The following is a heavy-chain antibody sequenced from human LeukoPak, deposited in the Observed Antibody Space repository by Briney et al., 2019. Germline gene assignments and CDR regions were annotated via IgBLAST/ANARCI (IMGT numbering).Heavy chain of an antibody. CDR2: IYHSGST. V-gene: IGHV4-38-2*02. D-gene: IGHD3-9*01. Sequence: PSETLSLTCTVSGYSISSGYYWGWIRQPPGKGLEWIGSIYHSGSTYYNPSLKSRVTISVDTSKNQFSLKLSSVPAADTAVYYCARYDTRGIDYWGQGTLVTVSS. CDR1: GYSISSGYY. CDR3: ARYDTRGIDY. J-gene: IGHJ4*02.